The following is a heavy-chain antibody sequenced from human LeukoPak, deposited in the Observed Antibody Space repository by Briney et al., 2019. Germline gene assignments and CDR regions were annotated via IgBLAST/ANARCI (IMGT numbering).Heavy chain of an antibody. CDR2: VFHSGSS. CDR1: DYSITNDYY. V-gene: IGHV4-38-2*02. CDR3: ARAGSSMVRGVIRY. J-gene: IGHJ4*02. D-gene: IGHD3-10*01. Sequence: PSETLSLTCTVSDYSITNDYYWGWIRQPPGKSLEWIGSVFHSGSSYYNPSLKRRLTISVDTSKNQFSLKLSSVTAADTAMYYCARAGSSMVRGVIRYWGQGTLVTVSS.